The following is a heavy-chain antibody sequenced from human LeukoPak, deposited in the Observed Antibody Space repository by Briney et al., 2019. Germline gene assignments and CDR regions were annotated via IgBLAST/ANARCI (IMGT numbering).Heavy chain of an antibody. J-gene: IGHJ4*02. CDR3: ARDLGISGWYAPPLGYFDY. CDR2: INPNSGGT. V-gene: IGHV1-2*02. CDR1: GYTFTGYY. D-gene: IGHD6-19*01. Sequence: GASVKVSCKASGYTFTGYYIHWVRQAPGQGLEWMGWINPNSGGTNYAQKFQGRVTMTRDTSMSTTYMELKRLRSDDTAVYYCARDLGISGWYAPPLGYFDYWGQGTLLTVSS.